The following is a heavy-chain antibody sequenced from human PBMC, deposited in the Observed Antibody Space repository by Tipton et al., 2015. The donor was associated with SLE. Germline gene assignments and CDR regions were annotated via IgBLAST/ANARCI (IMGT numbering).Heavy chain of an antibody. V-gene: IGHV5-51*03. CDR3: ASSLVVTGNQFDY. CDR1: GYSFTSYW. Sequence: VQLVQSGPEVKKPGESLKISCKGSGYSFTSYWIGWMRQMPGKGLEWMGIIYPGDSDTRYSPSFQGQVTISADKSISTAYLQWSSLNASDSAMYYCASSLVVTGNQFDYWGRRTLVTVSP. J-gene: IGHJ4*02. D-gene: IGHD1-14*01. CDR2: IYPGDSDT.